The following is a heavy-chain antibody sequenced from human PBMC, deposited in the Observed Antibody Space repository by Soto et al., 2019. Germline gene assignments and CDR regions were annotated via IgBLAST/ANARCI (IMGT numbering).Heavy chain of an antibody. CDR1: GFTFNKHA. D-gene: IGHD3-22*01. CDR3: AKAGPTSGYYYASDY. J-gene: IGHJ4*02. V-gene: IGHV3-23*01. Sequence: EVQVLESGGGLVQPGGSLRLSCAASGFTFNKHAMSWVRQAPGKGLEWVSAISGRGDSTYYADSVKGRFTISRDNSKNTLYLQMNSLRAEDAAIYYCAKAGPTSGYYYASDYWGQGTLVTVSS. CDR2: ISGRGDST.